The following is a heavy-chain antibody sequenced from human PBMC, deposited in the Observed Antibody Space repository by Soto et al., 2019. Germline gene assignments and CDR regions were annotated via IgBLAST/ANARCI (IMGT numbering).Heavy chain of an antibody. J-gene: IGHJ6*02. V-gene: IGHV3-30-3*01. D-gene: IGHD3-22*01. CDR2: ISYDGSNK. Sequence: PGGSLRLSCAASGFTFSSYAMHWVRQAPGKGLEWVAVISYDGSNKYYADSVKGRFTISRDNSKNTLYLQMNSLRAEDTAVYYCARDRGDSSGYYYRYYYYYGMDVWGQGTTVTVSS. CDR1: GFTFSSYA. CDR3: ARDRGDSSGYYYRYYYYYGMDV.